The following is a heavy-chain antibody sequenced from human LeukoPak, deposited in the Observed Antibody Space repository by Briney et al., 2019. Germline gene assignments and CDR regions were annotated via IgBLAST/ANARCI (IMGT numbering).Heavy chain of an antibody. CDR3: ARGTRYSSSWYSPDY. Sequence: PSETLSLTCTVAGGSISRGGYYWSWIRQHRGKGLEWVGYIYSSGSPYYNPSLKSPVTISVDTSKNQFSLKLSSVTAADTAVYYCARGTRYSSSWYSPDYWGQGTLVTVSS. V-gene: IGHV4-31*01. J-gene: IGHJ4*02. CDR1: GGSISRGGYY. CDR2: IYSSGSP. D-gene: IGHD6-13*01.